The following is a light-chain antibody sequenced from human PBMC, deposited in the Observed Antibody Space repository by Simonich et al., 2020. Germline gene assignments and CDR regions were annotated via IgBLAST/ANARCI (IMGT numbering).Light chain of an antibody. CDR1: SSDVGGYNY. V-gene: IGLV2-11*01. CDR3: CSYAGSYTLV. J-gene: IGLJ2*01. Sequence: SALTQPRSVSGSPGQSVTISCTGHSSDVGGYNYVSWYQQHPGKAPKLMIYDVSKRPSGVPDRFSGYKSGNTASLTISGLQAEDEAEDYCCSYAGSYTLVFGGGTKLTVL. CDR2: DVS.